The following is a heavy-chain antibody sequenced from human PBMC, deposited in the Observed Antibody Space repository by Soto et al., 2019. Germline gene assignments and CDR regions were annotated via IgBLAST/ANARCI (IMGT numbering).Heavy chain of an antibody. Sequence: GASVKVSCKASGYTFTSYGMSWVRQAPGQGLEWMGWINTYKGNTNYAQKLQGRVTMTTYTSTSTAYMELRSLRSDDTAVYYCAARSGRDPYYFDYWGQGTLVTVSS. D-gene: IGHD1-26*01. J-gene: IGHJ4*02. CDR2: INTYKGNT. V-gene: IGHV1-18*01. CDR3: AARSGRDPYYFDY. CDR1: GYTFTSYG.